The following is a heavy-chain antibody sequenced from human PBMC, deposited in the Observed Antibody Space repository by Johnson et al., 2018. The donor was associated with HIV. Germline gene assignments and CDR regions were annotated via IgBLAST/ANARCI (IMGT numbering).Heavy chain of an antibody. CDR3: TKSGSPGPYIDAFAI. D-gene: IGHD3-10*01. J-gene: IGHJ3*02. Sequence: QVQLVESGGGLVQPGRSLRLSCAASGFTFDDYVMHWVRQAPGKGLEWVAVISYDGSNKYYADSVKGRFTISRDNSKNSLYLQMNSLRAEDTALYYCTKSGSPGPYIDAFAIWGQGTMVTVSS. CDR1: GFTFDDYV. V-gene: IGHV3-30*18. CDR2: ISYDGSNK.